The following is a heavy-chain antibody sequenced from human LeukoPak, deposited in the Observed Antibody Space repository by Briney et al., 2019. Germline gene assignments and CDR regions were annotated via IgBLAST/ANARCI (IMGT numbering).Heavy chain of an antibody. CDR2: ISFDGNNI. CDR3: AKVGGYYYYMDV. Sequence: GGSLRLSCTGSAFTFSSSAFHWVRQAPGKGLEWLSVISFDGNNIHYADSVKGRFTISRDNSKNTLYLQMNSLRAEDTAVYYCAKVGGYYYYMDVWGKGTTVTISS. D-gene: IGHD2-15*01. J-gene: IGHJ6*03. CDR1: AFTFSSSA. V-gene: IGHV3-30-3*01.